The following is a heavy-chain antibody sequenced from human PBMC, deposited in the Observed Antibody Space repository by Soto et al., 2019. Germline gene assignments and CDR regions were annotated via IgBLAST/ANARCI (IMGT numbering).Heavy chain of an antibody. CDR1: SDSTSTHN. Sequence: PSETLSLTCAVSSDSTSTHNWSWIRQTPGKGLEWIGFIYYTGSTSYNPSLKSRVTISMDTSKNQFSLKLTSVTAAGTAVYYCASALYCSGGSCSFDPWGQGTLVTVSS. V-gene: IGHV4-59*11. J-gene: IGHJ5*02. CDR3: ASALYCSGGSCSFDP. D-gene: IGHD2-15*01. CDR2: IYYTGST.